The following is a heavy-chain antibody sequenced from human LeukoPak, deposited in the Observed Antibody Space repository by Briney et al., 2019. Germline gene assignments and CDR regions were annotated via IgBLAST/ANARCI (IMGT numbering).Heavy chain of an antibody. CDR1: GGSISSYY. CDR2: IYYSGST. D-gene: IGHD6-19*01. Sequence: NPSETLSLTCTVSGGSISSYYWSWIRQPPGKGLEWIGYIYYSGSTNYNPSLKSRVTISVDTSKNQFSLKLSSVTAADTAVYYCASRVAGSRFDYRGQGTLVTVSS. V-gene: IGHV4-59*01. CDR3: ASRVAGSRFDY. J-gene: IGHJ4*02.